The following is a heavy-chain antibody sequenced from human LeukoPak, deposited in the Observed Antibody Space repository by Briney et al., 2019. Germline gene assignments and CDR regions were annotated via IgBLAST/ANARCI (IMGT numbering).Heavy chain of an antibody. CDR3: ARYYYDSSGYPYYFDY. J-gene: IGHJ4*02. CDR1: GLTVSSNY. CDR2: IYSGGGT. D-gene: IGHD3-22*01. Sequence: GGSLRLSCAASGLTVSSNYMSWVRQAPGKGLEWGSVIYSGGGTYYADSVKGRFTISRDNSKNTVYLQMNSLRAEDTAVYYCARYYYDSSGYPYYFDYWGQGTLVTVSS. V-gene: IGHV3-53*01.